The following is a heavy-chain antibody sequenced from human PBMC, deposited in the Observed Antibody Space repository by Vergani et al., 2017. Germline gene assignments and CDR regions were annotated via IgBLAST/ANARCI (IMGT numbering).Heavy chain of an antibody. V-gene: IGHV4-39*07. D-gene: IGHD6-6*01. Sequence: QVQLQESGPGLVKPSQTLSLTCTVSGGSISSDTYYWSWIRQPPGKGLEWIGEINHSGSTNYNPSLKSRVTISVDTSKNQFSLKLSSVTAADTAVYYCARGRGQLVQYYYYMDVWGKGTTVTVSS. J-gene: IGHJ6*03. CDR1: GGSISSDTYY. CDR2: INHSGST. CDR3: ARGRGQLVQYYYYMDV.